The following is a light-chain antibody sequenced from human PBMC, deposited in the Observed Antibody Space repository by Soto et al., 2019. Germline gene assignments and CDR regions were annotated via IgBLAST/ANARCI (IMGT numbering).Light chain of an antibody. J-gene: IGKJ4*01. CDR1: QSVLYSSNNKNY. V-gene: IGKV4-1*01. CDR2: WAS. Sequence: DTVMTQSPDSLAVSLGERATINCKSSQSVLYSSNNKNYLAWYQQKPGQPPKLLIYWASTRESGVPDRFSGSESGTHFTLTISSLQAEDVAVYYCQQYYSTPPTFGGGTKVEIK. CDR3: QQYYSTPPT.